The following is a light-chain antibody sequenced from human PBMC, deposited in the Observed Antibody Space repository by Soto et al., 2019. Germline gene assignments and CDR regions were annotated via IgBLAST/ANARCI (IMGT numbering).Light chain of an antibody. CDR2: DND. J-gene: IGLJ2*01. Sequence: QSVLTQPPSVSAAPGQKVTISCSGSSSNIGSNFGSWYQQLPGTAAKLLIYDNDKRPSGIPDRFSGSKSGTSATLGITGLQTGDEADYYCGTWDSSLSAVVFGGGTKLTVL. CDR3: GTWDSSLSAVV. V-gene: IGLV1-51*01. CDR1: SSNIGSNF.